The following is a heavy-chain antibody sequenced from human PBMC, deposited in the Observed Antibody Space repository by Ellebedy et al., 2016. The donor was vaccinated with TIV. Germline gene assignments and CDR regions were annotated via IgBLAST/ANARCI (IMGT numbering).Heavy chain of an antibody. D-gene: IGHD6-25*01. CDR2: IEPDGSEK. CDR1: GPTFDIYR. J-gene: IGHJ4*02. V-gene: IGHV3-7*01. Sequence: GGSLRLXXTATGPTFDIYRMSWVRQAPGKGLEWVANIEPDGSEKSYAKFVEGRFAISRDNAKSSVFLQMRSLRLEDTAVYYCAVLAAAVRFDFWGQGSPVTVSS. CDR3: AVLAAAVRFDF.